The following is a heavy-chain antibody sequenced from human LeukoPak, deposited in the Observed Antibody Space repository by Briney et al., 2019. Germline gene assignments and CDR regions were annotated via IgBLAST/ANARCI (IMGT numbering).Heavy chain of an antibody. D-gene: IGHD5-12*01. V-gene: IGHV4-59*01. CDR3: ARGDYLIDY. Sequence: SETLSPTCTVSGGSISSYYWSWIRQPPGKGLEWIGYIYYSGSTNYNPSLKSRVTISVDTSKNQFSLKLSSVTAADTAVYYCARGDYLIDYWGQGTLVTVSS. CDR2: IYYSGST. CDR1: GGSISSYY. J-gene: IGHJ4*02.